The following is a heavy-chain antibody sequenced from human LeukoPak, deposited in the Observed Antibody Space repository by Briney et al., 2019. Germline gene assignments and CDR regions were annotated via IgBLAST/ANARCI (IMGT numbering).Heavy chain of an antibody. CDR3: ARVFYASGSYFDY. D-gene: IGHD3-10*01. CDR1: GFTFSSYS. J-gene: IGHJ4*02. CDR2: ITSNIYT. Sequence: GGSLRLSCAASGFTFSSYSLNWVRQAPGKGLEWVSCITSNIYTYYADSVRGRFTISRDNSKNTLYLQMNSLRAEDTAVYYCARVFYASGSYFDYWGQGTLVSVSS. V-gene: IGHV3-21*01.